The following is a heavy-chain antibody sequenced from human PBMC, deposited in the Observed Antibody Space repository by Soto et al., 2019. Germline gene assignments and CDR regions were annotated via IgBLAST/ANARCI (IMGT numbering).Heavy chain of an antibody. D-gene: IGHD6-13*01. J-gene: IGHJ5*02. CDR1: GYTFTSYA. CDR3: ARGVIAAAGTGLYWPNWFDP. V-gene: IGHV1-3*01. CDR2: INAGNGNT. Sequence: ASVEVSCKXSGYTFTSYAMHWVRQAPGQRLEWMGWINAGNGNTKYSQKFQGRVTITRDTSASTAYMELSSLRSEDTAVYYCARGVIAAAGTGLYWPNWFDPWGQGTLVTVSS.